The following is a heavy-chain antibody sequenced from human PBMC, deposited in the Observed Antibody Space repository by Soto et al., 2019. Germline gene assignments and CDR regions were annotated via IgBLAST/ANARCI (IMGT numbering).Heavy chain of an antibody. D-gene: IGHD2-2*01. V-gene: IGHV4-31*03. CDR3: ARCSLVVVPAPGFDP. Sequence: SETLSLTCTVSGGSISSGGYYWSWIRQHPGKGLEWIGYIYYSGTTYYNPSLKSRVTISVDTSKNQFSLKLSSVSAADSALYYCARCSLVVVPAPGFDPWGRGTLVTVSS. CDR2: IYYSGTT. J-gene: IGHJ5*02. CDR1: GGSISSGGYY.